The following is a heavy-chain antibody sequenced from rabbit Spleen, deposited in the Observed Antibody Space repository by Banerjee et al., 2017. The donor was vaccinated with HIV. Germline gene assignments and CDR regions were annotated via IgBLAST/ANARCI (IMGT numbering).Heavy chain of an antibody. CDR1: GFSFSSSDY. J-gene: IGHJ6*01. Sequence: QSLEESGGDLVKPGASLTLTCTGSGFSFSSSDYMCWVRQAPGKGLEWIGYIEPIFGTTYYASWVNGRFTISSHNAQNTLYLQLNSLTAADTATYFCARDGAGGSYFALWGPGTLVTVS. CDR2: IEPIFGTT. CDR3: ARDGAGGSYFAL. D-gene: IGHD8-1*01. V-gene: IGHV1S40*01.